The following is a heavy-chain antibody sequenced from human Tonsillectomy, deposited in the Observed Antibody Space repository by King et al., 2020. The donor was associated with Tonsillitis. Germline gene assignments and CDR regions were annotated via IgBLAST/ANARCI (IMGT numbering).Heavy chain of an antibody. V-gene: IGHV3-30*18. CDR3: VKDWELLGP. D-gene: IGHD3-10*01. CDR1: GFTFSNYG. Sequence: QVQLVESGGGVVQPGRSLRLSCAASGFTFSNYGMHWVRQAPGKGLEWVAVISYDGDRRSYSDSVKGRFTISRDNSKNTLDLQMDSLRPADTAGSYCVKDWELLGPWGQGTLVTVAS. CDR2: ISYDGDRR. J-gene: IGHJ5*02.